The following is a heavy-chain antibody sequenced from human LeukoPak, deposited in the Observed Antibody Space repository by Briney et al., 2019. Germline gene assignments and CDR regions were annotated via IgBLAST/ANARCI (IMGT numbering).Heavy chain of an antibody. V-gene: IGHV3-21*01. J-gene: IGHJ1*01. CDR1: GLTFGDAW. CDR3: ARDYGDYGYFQH. Sequence: GGSLRLSCAASGLTFGDAWMSWVRQAPGKGLEWVSSISSSSSYIYYADSVKGRFTISRDNAKNSLYLQMNSLRAEDTAVYYCARDYGDYGYFQHWGQGTLVTVSS. CDR2: ISSSSSYI. D-gene: IGHD4-17*01.